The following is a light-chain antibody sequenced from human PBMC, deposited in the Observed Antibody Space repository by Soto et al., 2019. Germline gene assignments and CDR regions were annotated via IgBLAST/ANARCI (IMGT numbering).Light chain of an antibody. V-gene: IGKV3-15*01. CDR1: QSVSSN. CDR3: QQYNNWPPYS. Sequence: EIVMTQSPATLSVSPGERATLSCRASQSVSSNLAWSQQKPGQAPRLLIYGASTRATGIPARFSGSGSGTEFTLTISSLQSEDFAVYYCQQYNNWPPYSFGQWTKLEIK. J-gene: IGKJ2*03. CDR2: GAS.